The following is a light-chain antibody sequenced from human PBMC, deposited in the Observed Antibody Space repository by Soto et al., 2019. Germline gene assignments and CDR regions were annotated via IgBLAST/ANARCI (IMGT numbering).Light chain of an antibody. CDR2: AAS. Sequence: DIQLTQSPSSLSASVRDRVTITCRASQTISRYLNWYQQKPGTAPKLLIYAASTLQSGVPSRFSGSGSGTDFTLTISSLQPEDFANYYCQQTYSNLWTFGQGTKVDIK. CDR1: QTISRY. J-gene: IGKJ1*01. CDR3: QQTYSNLWT. V-gene: IGKV1-39*01.